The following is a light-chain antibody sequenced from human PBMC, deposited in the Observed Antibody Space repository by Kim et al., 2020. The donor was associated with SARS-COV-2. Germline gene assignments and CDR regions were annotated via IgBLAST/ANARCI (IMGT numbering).Light chain of an antibody. J-gene: IGLJ2*01. Sequence: QLVLTQSPSASASRGASVKLTCTLSDGHSTYAVAWHQQQPERGPRYLMKVNSDGSHSKGDGIPDRFSGSSSGAERHLTISSLQSDDEADYYCQTWGTGIQVFGGGTKLTVL. CDR2: VNSDGSH. CDR1: DGHSTYA. V-gene: IGLV4-69*02. CDR3: QTWGTGIQV.